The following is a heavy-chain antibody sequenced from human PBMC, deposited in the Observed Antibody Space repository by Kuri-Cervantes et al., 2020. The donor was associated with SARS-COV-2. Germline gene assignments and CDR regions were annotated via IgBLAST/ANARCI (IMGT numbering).Heavy chain of an antibody. CDR1: GFTFDDYA. CDR3: ARVGVAGMSYGMDV. CDR2: ISWNSGSI. Sequence: SLKISCAASGFTFDDYAMHWVRQAPGKGLEWVSGISWNSGSIGYADSVKGRFTISRDNAKNSLYLQMNSLRAEDTAVYYCARVGVAGMSYGMDVWGQGTTVTVSS. J-gene: IGHJ6*02. V-gene: IGHV3-9*01. D-gene: IGHD6-19*01.